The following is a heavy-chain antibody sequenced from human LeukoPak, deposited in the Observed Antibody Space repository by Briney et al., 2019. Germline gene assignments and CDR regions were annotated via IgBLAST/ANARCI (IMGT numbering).Heavy chain of an antibody. D-gene: IGHD6-13*01. CDR1: GFSLSISTVG. V-gene: IGHV2-5*02. CDR2: IYWDDDK. CDR3: ARFHSSSPDWFDP. J-gene: IGHJ5*02. Sequence: SGPTLVNPTQTLTLTCTFSGFSLSISTVGVAWIRQPPGKAPEWLAVIYWDDDKRYSPSLKSRLTITKDTSKNQVVLTMTNMASVDTGTYYCARFHSSSPDWFDPWGQGTLVTVAS.